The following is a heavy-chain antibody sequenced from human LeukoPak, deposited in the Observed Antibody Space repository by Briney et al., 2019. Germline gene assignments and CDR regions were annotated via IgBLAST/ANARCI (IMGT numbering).Heavy chain of an antibody. D-gene: IGHD1-26*01. Sequence: GGSLRLSCVASGFTVSFNYMSWVRQAPGKGLEWVSAIYSGGGTHYADSVRGRFSISRDNFRDTLFLQMNSLRVEDTAVYYCVRDWEYWGQGTLVTVSS. J-gene: IGHJ4*02. CDR3: VRDWEY. V-gene: IGHV3-66*01. CDR2: IYSGGGT. CDR1: GFTVSFNY.